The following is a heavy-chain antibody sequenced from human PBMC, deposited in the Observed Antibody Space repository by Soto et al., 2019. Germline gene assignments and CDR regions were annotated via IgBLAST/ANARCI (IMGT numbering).Heavy chain of an antibody. V-gene: IGHV3-21*01. CDR3: ARDRGSEVFDS. J-gene: IGHJ5*01. CDR2: ISSSSNYI. Sequence: GGSLRLSCAASGFNFNVYSMNWVRQAPGKGLEWISSISSSSNYIHYRDSVRGRFTISRDNAKNSLYLQLDSLRVEGTAVYFCARDRGSEVFDSWGQGTLVTVSS. CDR1: GFNFNVYS. D-gene: IGHD5-12*01.